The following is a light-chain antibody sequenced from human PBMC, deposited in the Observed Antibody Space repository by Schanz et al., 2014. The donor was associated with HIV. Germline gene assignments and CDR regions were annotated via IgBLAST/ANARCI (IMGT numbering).Light chain of an antibody. CDR1: NNDIGSYTY. Sequence: QSALTQPASVSGSPGQSITVSCTGTNNDIGSYTYVAWYQQHPGKAPKVVVYGVFDRPSGVSNRFSGSKSGNTASLTIFDLQPEDEADYYCSSYTSISTPVVFGGGTKLTVL. CDR2: GVF. V-gene: IGLV2-14*03. J-gene: IGLJ2*01. CDR3: SSYTSISTPVV.